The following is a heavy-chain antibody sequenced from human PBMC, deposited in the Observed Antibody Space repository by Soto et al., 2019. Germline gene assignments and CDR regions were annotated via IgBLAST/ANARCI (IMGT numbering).Heavy chain of an antibody. J-gene: IGHJ4*02. CDR3: ARVPDY. CDR2: ISSSSTI. CDR1: GFTFSSYS. V-gene: IGHV3-48*01. Sequence: GGSLRLSCAASGFTFSSYSMNWVRQAPGKGLEWVSYISSSSTIYYADSVKGRFTISRDNAKNQFSLKLSSVTAADTAVYYCARVPDYWGQGTLVTVSS.